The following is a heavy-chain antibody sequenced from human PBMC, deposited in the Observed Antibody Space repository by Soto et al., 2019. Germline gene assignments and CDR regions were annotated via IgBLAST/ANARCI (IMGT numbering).Heavy chain of an antibody. D-gene: IGHD3-16*02. CDR3: TTQIHMITFGGVIVPHDFDY. Sequence: EVQLVESGGGLVKPGGSLRLSCAASGFSFSNAWMSWVRQAPGKGLEWVGRIKSKTDGGTIDYAAPVKGRFTISRYDSKNTLYLQMNSLKTEDTAVYYCTTQIHMITFGGVIVPHDFDYWGQGTLVTVSS. J-gene: IGHJ4*02. CDR2: IKSKTDGGTI. V-gene: IGHV3-15*01. CDR1: GFSFSNAW.